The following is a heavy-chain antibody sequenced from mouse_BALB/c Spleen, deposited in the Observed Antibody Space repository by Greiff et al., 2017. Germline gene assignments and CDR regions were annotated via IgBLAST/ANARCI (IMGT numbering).Heavy chain of an antibody. V-gene: IGHV1-82*01. CDR3: ARGAFYYFDY. CDR1: GFAFSSSW. J-gene: IGHJ2*01. CDR2: IYPGDGDT. Sequence: QLQQSGPELVKPGASVKISCKASGFAFSSSWMNWVKQRPGQGLEWIGRIYPGDGDTNYNGKFKGKATLTADKSSSTAYMQLSSLTSVDSAVYFCARGAFYYFDYWGQGTTLTVSS.